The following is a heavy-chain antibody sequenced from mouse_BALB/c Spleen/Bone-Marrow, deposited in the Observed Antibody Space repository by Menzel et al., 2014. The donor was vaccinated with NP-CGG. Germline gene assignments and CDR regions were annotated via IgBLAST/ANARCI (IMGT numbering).Heavy chain of an antibody. V-gene: IGHV1S12*01. CDR2: IYPRDGST. J-gene: IGHJ2*01. D-gene: IGHD3-1*01. Sequence: VKLMESGPKLVKPGASVKISCKASGYTFTSYYIHWVKQRPGQGLEWIGYIYPRDGSTNYNEKFKGKATLTADTSSSTAYMQLSSLTSEDSAVYFCARMGTDYWGQGTTLTVSS. CDR1: GYTFTSYY. CDR3: ARMGTDY.